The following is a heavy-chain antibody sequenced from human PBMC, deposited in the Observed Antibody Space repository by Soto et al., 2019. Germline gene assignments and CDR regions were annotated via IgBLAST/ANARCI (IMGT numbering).Heavy chain of an antibody. Sequence: EVRLVQTGGALIQPGGSLRLSCAVSGFSVRDNYMFWVRQAPGKGLEWVSLIYSGGGTDYADSVQGRFTNSRDNSKTTLFFQMNSLRVEDTAVYYCARKTDSAGDGDFWGQGTLVTVSS. D-gene: IGHD2-21*01. CDR2: IYSGGGT. J-gene: IGHJ4*02. CDR1: GFSVRDNY. CDR3: ARKTDSAGDGDF. V-gene: IGHV3-53*02.